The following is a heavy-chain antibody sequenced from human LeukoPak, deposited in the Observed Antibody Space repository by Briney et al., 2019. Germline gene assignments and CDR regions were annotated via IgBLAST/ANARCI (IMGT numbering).Heavy chain of an antibody. D-gene: IGHD6-19*01. J-gene: IGHJ4*02. Sequence: GGSLRLSCVASGFSFSSYAMSWVRQSPGKGLEWVSAFSGGASRTYYADSVKGRFTISRDNSKNTLYLQMNSLRVEDTAVYYCAKKRRSVAGTDLFDYWGQGTLVTVSS. V-gene: IGHV3-23*01. CDR3: AKKRRSVAGTDLFDY. CDR2: FSGGASRT. CDR1: GFSFSSYA.